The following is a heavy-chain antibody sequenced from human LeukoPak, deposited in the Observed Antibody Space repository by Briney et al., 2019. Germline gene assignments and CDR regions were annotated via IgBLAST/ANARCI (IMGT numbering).Heavy chain of an antibody. D-gene: IGHD6-19*01. CDR1: GGSLRGYY. CDR3: ARGNPGRLVQWLVRTNWYFDL. Sequence: KPSETLSLTCALYGGSLRGYYWSWIRQPPGKGLEWIGEINHSGSTNYNPSLKSRVTISVDTSKNQFSLKLSSVTAADTAVYYCARGNPGRLVQWLVRTNWYFDLWGRGTLVTVSS. V-gene: IGHV4-34*01. J-gene: IGHJ2*01. CDR2: INHSGST.